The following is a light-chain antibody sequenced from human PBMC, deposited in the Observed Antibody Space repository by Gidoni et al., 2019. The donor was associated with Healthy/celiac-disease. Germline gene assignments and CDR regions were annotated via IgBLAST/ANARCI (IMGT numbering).Light chain of an antibody. V-gene: IGLV1-40*01. CDR3: QSYDSSLSGVV. CDR1: SSNIGAGYD. Sequence: QSVLTPPPSVSGAPGQRVTISCTGSSSNIGAGYDVNWYQQLPGTAPKLLIYGNSHRPSGVPDRFSGSKSGTSASLAITGLQAEDEADYYCQSYDSSLSGVVFGGGTKLTVL. J-gene: IGLJ2*01. CDR2: GNS.